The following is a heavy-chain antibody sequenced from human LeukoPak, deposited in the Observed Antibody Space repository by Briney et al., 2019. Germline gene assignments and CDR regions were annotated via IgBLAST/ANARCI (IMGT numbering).Heavy chain of an antibody. V-gene: IGHV1-24*01. J-gene: IGHJ4*02. CDR2: FDPEDGET. CDR1: GYTLTELS. CDR3: ATDMYSSSWYNLDY. D-gene: IGHD6-13*01. Sequence: GASVKVSCKVSGYTLTELSMHWVRQAPGKGLEWMGGFDPEDGETIYAQKFQGRVTMTEGTSTDTAYMELSSLRSEDTAVYYCATDMYSSSWYNLDYWGQGTLVTVSS.